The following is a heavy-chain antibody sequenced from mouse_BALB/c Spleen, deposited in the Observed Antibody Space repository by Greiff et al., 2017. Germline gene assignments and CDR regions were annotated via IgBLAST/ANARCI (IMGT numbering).Heavy chain of an antibody. CDR3: ASLTTRAGFAY. J-gene: IGHJ3*01. V-gene: IGHV2-2*02. D-gene: IGHD2-12*01. Sequence: VQLQQSGPGLVQPSQSLSITCTVSGFSLTSYGVHWVRQSPGKGLEWLGVIWSGGSTDYNAAFISRLSISKDNSKSQVFFKMNSLQANDTAIYYCASLTTRAGFAYWGQGTLVTVSA. CDR2: IWSGGST. CDR1: GFSLTSYG.